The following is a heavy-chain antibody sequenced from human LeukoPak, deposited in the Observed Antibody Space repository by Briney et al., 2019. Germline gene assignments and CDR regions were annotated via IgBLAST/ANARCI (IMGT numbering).Heavy chain of an antibody. CDR1: GITFSNYW. D-gene: IGHD6-13*01. V-gene: IGHV3-7*04. Sequence: GGSLRLSCAASGITFSNYWMSWVRQAPGKGLEWVANIKQGGSEKYYVDSVKGRFTISRDNAKNSLYLQMNSLRAEDTAVYYCARVSSSWELGYYYMDVWGQGTTVTVSS. J-gene: IGHJ6*03. CDR3: ARVSSSWELGYYYMDV. CDR2: IKQGGSEK.